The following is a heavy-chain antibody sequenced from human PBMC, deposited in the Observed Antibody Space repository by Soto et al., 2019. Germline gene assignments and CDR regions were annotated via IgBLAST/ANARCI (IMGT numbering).Heavy chain of an antibody. CDR2: ISGSGGST. CDR3: AKPPHDYSNYGAWFDP. Sequence: EVQLLESGGGLVQPGGSLRLSCAASGFTFSSYAMSWVRQAPGKGLEWVSAISGSGGSTYYADSVKGRFTISRDNSKNSLYLQMNSLRAEDTGVYYCAKPPHDYSNYGAWFDPWGQGTLVTVSS. D-gene: IGHD4-4*01. CDR1: GFTFSSYA. J-gene: IGHJ5*02. V-gene: IGHV3-23*01.